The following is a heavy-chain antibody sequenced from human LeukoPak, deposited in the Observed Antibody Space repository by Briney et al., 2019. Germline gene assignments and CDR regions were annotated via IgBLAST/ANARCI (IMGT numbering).Heavy chain of an antibody. V-gene: IGHV3-30*02. CDR3: AKDRYCSGGSCYFPYYYYMDV. CDR2: IRYDGNNK. D-gene: IGHD2-15*01. CDR1: GFTFSSYG. J-gene: IGHJ6*03. Sequence: GGSLRLSCAASGFTFSSYGMHWVRQAPGKGLEWVAFIRYDGNNKYYADSVEGRFTISRDNSENTLYLQMNSLRAEDTAVYYCAKDRYCSGGSCYFPYYYYMDVWGKGTTVTVSS.